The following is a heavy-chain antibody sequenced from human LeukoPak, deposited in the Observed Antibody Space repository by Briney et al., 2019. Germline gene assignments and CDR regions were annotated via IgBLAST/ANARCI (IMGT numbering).Heavy chain of an antibody. CDR3: ARDNPYYYLY. V-gene: IGHV1-18*01. CDR2: ISAYNGDT. Sequence: ASVKVSCKASGYTFTNYSISWLRQAPGQGLEWMGWISAYNGDTKYAQNLQGRVTMTTDTSTSTAYMELRSLRSDDTAVYYCARDNPYYYLYWGQGTLLTVSS. CDR1: GYTFTNYS. D-gene: IGHD3-22*01. J-gene: IGHJ4*02.